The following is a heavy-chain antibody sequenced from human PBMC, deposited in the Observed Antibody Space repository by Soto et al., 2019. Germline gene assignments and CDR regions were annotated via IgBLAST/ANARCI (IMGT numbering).Heavy chain of an antibody. J-gene: IGHJ4*02. CDR1: GGAFNGYY. CDR3: ARAGAALVRGSIGGFDY. V-gene: IGHV4-34*01. D-gene: IGHD3-10*01. CDR2: INHSGTV. Sequence: QVHLPQWGAGLLKPSETLSLPCAVNGGAFNGYYWTWIRQSPGQGLQWIGDINHSGTVDYNPSLKSRVTFSIDTSKKQFSLTLTSVTAADTAVYYCARAGAALVRGSIGGFDYWGQGTLVTVSS.